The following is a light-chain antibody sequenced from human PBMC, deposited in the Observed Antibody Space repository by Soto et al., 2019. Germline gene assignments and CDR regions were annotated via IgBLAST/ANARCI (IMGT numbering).Light chain of an antibody. CDR2: GAS. V-gene: IGKV3-15*01. CDR1: QSISSK. J-gene: IGKJ4*01. Sequence: IVMTQSPATLSVSPGERATPCCSPSQSISSKLAWYQQKPGQAPRLLIYGASTRATGIPVRFSGSGSGTEFTLTITSLQSEDFAVYYCQEYNNWHPITFGGGTKVDI. CDR3: QEYNNWHPIT.